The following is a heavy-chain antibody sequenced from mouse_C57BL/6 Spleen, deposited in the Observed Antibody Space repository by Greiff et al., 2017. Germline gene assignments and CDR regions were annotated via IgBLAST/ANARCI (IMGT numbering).Heavy chain of an antibody. D-gene: IGHD1-1*01. Sequence: EVQGVESGGGLVQPKGSLKLSCAASGFTFNTYAMHWVRQAPGKGLEWVARIRSKSSNYATYYADSVKDRFTISRDDSQSMLYLQMNNLKTEDTAMYYCVRETYYGSSYGYFDVWGTGTTVTVSS. V-gene: IGHV10-3*01. CDR2: IRSKSSNYAT. CDR3: VRETYYGSSYGYFDV. CDR1: GFTFNTYA. J-gene: IGHJ1*03.